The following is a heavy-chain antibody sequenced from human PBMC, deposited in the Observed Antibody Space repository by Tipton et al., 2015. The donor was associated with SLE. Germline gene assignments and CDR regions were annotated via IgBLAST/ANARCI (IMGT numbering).Heavy chain of an antibody. D-gene: IGHD1-26*01. CDR3: AGYSGSHTDAFDI. Sequence: SLRLSCAASGFTFSSYSMNWVRQAPGKGLEWVSSISSSSSYIYYADSVKGRFTISRDNAKNSLYLQMNSLRAEDTAVYYCAGYSGSHTDAFDIWGQGTMVTVSS. CDR2: ISSSSSYI. V-gene: IGHV3-21*01. J-gene: IGHJ3*02. CDR1: GFTFSSYS.